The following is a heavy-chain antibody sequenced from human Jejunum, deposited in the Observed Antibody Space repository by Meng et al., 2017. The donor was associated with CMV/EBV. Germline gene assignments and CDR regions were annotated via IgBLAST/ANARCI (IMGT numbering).Heavy chain of an antibody. V-gene: IGHV3-30*18. CDR2: ISYDGRNI. CDR1: LMLSGYG. J-gene: IGHJ3*02. D-gene: IGHD3-10*01. Sequence: LMLSGYGMHWVRKAPGKGLEWVAVISYDGRNIYYVDSVKGRFTISKDTSKNTLYLQMNSLRVEDTAVYYCAKYFGSGSYYGHDPFDIWGQGTMVTVSS. CDR3: AKYFGSGSYYGHDPFDI.